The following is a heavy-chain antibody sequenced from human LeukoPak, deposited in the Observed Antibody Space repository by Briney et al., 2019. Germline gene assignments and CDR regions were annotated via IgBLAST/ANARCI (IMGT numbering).Heavy chain of an antibody. CDR1: GFTFSSYS. V-gene: IGHV3-48*01. CDR2: ISSSSSTI. CDR3: ARYGYRIYRANYYYYMDV. J-gene: IGHJ6*03. D-gene: IGHD5-18*01. Sequence: PGGSLRLSCAAPGFTFSSYSMNWVRQAPGKGLEWVSYISSSSSTIYYADSVKGRFTISRDNAKNSLYLQMNSLRAEDTAVYYCARYGYRIYRANYYYYMDVWGKRTTVTVSS.